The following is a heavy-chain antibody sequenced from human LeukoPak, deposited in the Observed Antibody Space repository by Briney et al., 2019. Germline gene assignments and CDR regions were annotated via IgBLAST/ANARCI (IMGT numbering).Heavy chain of an antibody. CDR3: ARGSYYETKDACDI. CDR2: IYTSGST. J-gene: IGHJ3*02. CDR1: GVSISSYY. Sequence: SETLSLTCTVSGVSISSYYWSWIRQPAGKGLEWIGRIYTSGSTNYNPSLKSRVTMSVDTSKNQFSLKLSSVTAADTAVYHCARGSYYETKDACDIWGQGAMVTVSS. V-gene: IGHV4-4*07. D-gene: IGHD1-26*01.